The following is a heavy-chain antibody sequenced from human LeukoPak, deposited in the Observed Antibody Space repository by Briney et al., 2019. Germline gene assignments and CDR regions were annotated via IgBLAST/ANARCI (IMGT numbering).Heavy chain of an antibody. CDR3: ARAFYSGSYYDYYYYMDV. J-gene: IGHJ6*03. V-gene: IGHV4-59*01. CDR1: GGSISNYY. CDR2: IYYSGST. Sequence: SETLSLTCTVSGGSISNYYWSWIRQPPGKGLEWIGYIYYSGSTKYNPSLKSRVTISVDTSKNQFSLRLSSVTAADTAVYYCARAFYSGSYYDYYYYMDVWGKGTTVTISS. D-gene: IGHD1-26*01.